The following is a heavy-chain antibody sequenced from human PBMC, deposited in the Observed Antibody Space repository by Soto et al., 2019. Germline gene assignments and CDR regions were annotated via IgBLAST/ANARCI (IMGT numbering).Heavy chain of an antibody. CDR3: ARGESWTDEAIEM. J-gene: IGHJ3*02. CDR2: IWKDGNNK. CDR1: GFTVSNYG. V-gene: IGHV3-33*01. Sequence: QVQLVESGGGVVQPGQSLRLSCAASGFTVSNYGMHWVRQAPGKGLEWVAVIWKDGNNKYYRDSVKGRFTISRDNSKNTLELPMSSLSGEDTAVYDCARGESWTDEAIEMWGQGTMVTVSS. D-gene: IGHD5-12*01.